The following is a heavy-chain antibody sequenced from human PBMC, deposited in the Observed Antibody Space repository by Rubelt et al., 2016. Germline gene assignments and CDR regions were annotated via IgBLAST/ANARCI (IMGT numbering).Heavy chain of an antibody. CDR1: GFTFSGYA. CDR3: AIALRKLNVFDY. D-gene: IGHD4-23*01. J-gene: IGHJ4*02. CDR2: ISGDGGLT. V-gene: IGHV3-23*01. Sequence: GGGLVQPGGSLRLSCAASGFTFSGYAMSWVRQAPGKRLEWLAVISGDGGLTYYADSVEGRFTISRDNSKNTLYLQMNSLRAEDTALYFCAIALRKLNVFDYWGLGTLVTVSS.